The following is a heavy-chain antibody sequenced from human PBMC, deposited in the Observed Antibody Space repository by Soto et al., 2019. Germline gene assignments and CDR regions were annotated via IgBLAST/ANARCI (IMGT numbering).Heavy chain of an antibody. Sequence: GGSLRLSCAASGFTFDDYAMHWVRQAPGKGLEWVSGISWNSGSIGYADSVKGRFTISRDNAKNSLYLQMNSLRAEDTAVYYCARDRGMYSTSSLDYWGQGTLVTVSS. CDR2: ISWNSGSI. CDR1: GFTFDDYA. J-gene: IGHJ4*02. D-gene: IGHD6-6*01. CDR3: ARDRGMYSTSSLDY. V-gene: IGHV3-9*01.